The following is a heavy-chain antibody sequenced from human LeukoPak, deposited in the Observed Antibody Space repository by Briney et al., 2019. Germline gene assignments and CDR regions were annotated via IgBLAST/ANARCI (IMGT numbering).Heavy chain of an antibody. V-gene: IGHV3-30-3*01. D-gene: IGHD6-13*01. J-gene: IGHJ4*02. Sequence: PGGSLRLTCAASEFTFSSYAMHWVRQAPGKGLEWVAVISYDGSNKYYADSVKGRFTISRDNSKNTLYLQMNSLRAEDTAVYYCARGRTAAARLGLFDYWGQGTLVTVSS. CDR1: EFTFSSYA. CDR3: ARGRTAAARLGLFDY. CDR2: ISYDGSNK.